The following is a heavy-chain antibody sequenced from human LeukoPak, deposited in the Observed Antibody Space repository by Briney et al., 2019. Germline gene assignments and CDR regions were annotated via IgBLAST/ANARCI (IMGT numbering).Heavy chain of an antibody. CDR1: GFTFSSYS. CDR2: ISGSGSYI. D-gene: IGHD5-18*01. CDR3: AKSSYEYYFDY. Sequence: PGGSLRLSCAASGFTFSSYSMNWVRQAPGKGLEWVSSISGSGSYIYYADSVKGRFTISRDNAKNSLYLQMNSLRAEDTAVYYCAKSSYEYYFDYWGQGTLVTVSS. V-gene: IGHV3-21*01. J-gene: IGHJ4*02.